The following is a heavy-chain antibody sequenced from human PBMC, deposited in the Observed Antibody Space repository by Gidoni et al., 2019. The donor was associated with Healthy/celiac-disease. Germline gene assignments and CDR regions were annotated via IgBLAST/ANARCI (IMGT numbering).Heavy chain of an antibody. Sequence: EVQLLESGGGLVQPGGSLRLSCAAAGFTFSSYAMSWVRQAPGKGLELVTAIRGSGGSTYYACSVKGRFPISRDNSKHTLYLHMNRLRAEDTAVYYCAPLGSNYYYYGMDVWGQGTTITVSS. CDR3: APLGSNYYYYGMDV. V-gene: IGHV3-23*01. J-gene: IGHJ6*02. CDR1: GFTFSSYA. D-gene: IGHD4-4*01. CDR2: IRGSGGST.